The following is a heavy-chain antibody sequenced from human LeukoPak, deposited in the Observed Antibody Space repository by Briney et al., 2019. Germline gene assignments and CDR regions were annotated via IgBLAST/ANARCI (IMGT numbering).Heavy chain of an antibody. CDR2: ISWNSGSI. Sequence: GGSLRLSCAASGFTFDDYAMPWVRQAPGKGLEWVSGISWNSGSIGYADSVKGRFTISRDNAKNSLYLQMNSLRAEDTALYYCWYSSGWNSFDYWGQGTLVAVSS. J-gene: IGHJ4*02. V-gene: IGHV3-9*01. CDR3: WYSSGWNSFDY. D-gene: IGHD6-19*01. CDR1: GFTFDDYA.